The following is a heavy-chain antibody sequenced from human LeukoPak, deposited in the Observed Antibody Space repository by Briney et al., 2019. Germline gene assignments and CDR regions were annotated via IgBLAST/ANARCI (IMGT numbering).Heavy chain of an antibody. J-gene: IGHJ3*02. CDR2: MNPNSGNT. CDR3: ARENTVVTAFDI. Sequence: ASVKVSCKASGYTFTSYDINWVRQATGQGLEWMGWMNPNSGNTGYAQKFQGRVTMTRNTSISTAYMELSSLRSEDTAVYYCARENTVVTAFDIWGQGTMVTVSS. CDR1: GYTFTSYD. V-gene: IGHV1-8*01. D-gene: IGHD4-23*01.